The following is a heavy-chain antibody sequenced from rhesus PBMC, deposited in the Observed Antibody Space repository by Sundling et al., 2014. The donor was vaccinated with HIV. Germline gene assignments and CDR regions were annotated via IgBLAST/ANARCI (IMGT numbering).Heavy chain of an antibody. J-gene: IGHJ6*01. D-gene: IGHD3-9*01. CDR1: GGSITGNY. CDR3: ARQPYYEDDYGYYYPKGLDS. CDR2: IYGSGTST. Sequence: QVQLQESGPGLVKPSETLSLTCAVSGGSITGNYWSWIRQAPGKGLEWIGYIYGSGTSTNYNPSLTSRVTLSVDTSKNQFSLQLSSVTAADTAVYYCARQPYYEDDYGYYYPKGLDSWGQGVVVTVSS. V-gene: IGHV4-169*01.